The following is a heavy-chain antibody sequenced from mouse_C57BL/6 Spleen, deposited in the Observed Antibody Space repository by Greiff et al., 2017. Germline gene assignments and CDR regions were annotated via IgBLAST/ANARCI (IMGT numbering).Heavy chain of an antibody. D-gene: IGHD2-10*01. CDR3: ARDSYYGNH. Sequence: QSGPGLVKPSQSLSLTCSVTGYSITSGYYWNWIRQFPGNKLEWMGYISYDGSNNYNPSLKNRISITRDTSKNQFFLKLNSVTTEDTATYYCARDSYYGNHWGQGTTLTVSS. CDR1: GYSITSGYY. V-gene: IGHV3-6*01. CDR2: ISYDGSN. J-gene: IGHJ2*01.